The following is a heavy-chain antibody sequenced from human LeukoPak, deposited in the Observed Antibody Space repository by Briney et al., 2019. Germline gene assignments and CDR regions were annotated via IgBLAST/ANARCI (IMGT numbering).Heavy chain of an antibody. J-gene: IGHJ5*02. CDR2: IYASGST. CDR1: GESINSFY. D-gene: IGHD2-21*02. V-gene: IGHV4-4*07. CDR3: ARDRRGYCGGDCYNWFDP. Sequence: SETLSLTCTVSGESINSFYWSWIRQPAGKGLEWIGRIYASGSTNYNPSLKSRVTMSVDTSKNQFSLKLSSVTAADTAVYYCARDRRGYCGGDCYNWFDPWGQGTLVTVSS.